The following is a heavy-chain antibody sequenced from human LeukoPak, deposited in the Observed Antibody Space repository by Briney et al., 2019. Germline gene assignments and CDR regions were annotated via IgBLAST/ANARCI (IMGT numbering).Heavy chain of an antibody. D-gene: IGHD4-17*01. CDR3: GRGYYGDYGYGMDV. Sequence: GGSLRLSCAASGFTFSSYGIHWVRQAPGKGLEWVAVIWYDGSNKYYADSVKGRFTISRDNSRNTLYLQMNSLRAEDTAVYYCGRGYYGDYGYGMDVWGQGTTVTVSS. V-gene: IGHV3-33*01. J-gene: IGHJ6*02. CDR1: GFTFSSYG. CDR2: IWYDGSNK.